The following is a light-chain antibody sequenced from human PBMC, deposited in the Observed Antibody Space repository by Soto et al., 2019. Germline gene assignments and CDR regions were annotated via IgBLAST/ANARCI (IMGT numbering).Light chain of an antibody. CDR1: QSISSY. CDR3: QQSYSTPPT. J-gene: IGKJ1*01. Sequence: DIQMTQSPSSLSASVGDRVTITCRASQSISSYLNWNQQKPGKAPKLLIYAASSLQSGVPSRFSGSGSGTDFTLTICCLQPEDFATYYCQQSYSTPPTFGKGTKVDIK. V-gene: IGKV1-39*01. CDR2: AAS.